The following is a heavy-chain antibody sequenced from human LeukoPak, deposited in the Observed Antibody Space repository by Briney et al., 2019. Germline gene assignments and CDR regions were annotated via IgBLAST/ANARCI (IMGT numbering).Heavy chain of an antibody. D-gene: IGHD3-3*01. Sequence: GGSLRLSCAASGFTFSSYTMNWVRQAPGKGLEWVSSISTSSSYIYYADSVKGRFTISRDNAMNSLYLQMNGLRAEDTAVYFCARESGQDYWGQGILVTVSS. CDR3: ARESGQDY. J-gene: IGHJ4*02. CDR2: ISTSSSYI. CDR1: GFTFSSYT. V-gene: IGHV3-21*01.